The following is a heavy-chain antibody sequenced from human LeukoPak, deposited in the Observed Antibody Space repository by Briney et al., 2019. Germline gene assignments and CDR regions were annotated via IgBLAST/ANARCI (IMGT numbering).Heavy chain of an antibody. CDR1: GFTFSSYA. Sequence: GGSLRLSCAASGFTFSSYAMSWVRQAPGKGLEWVSAISGSGGSTYYADSVRGRFTISRDNSKNTLYLQMNSLRVEDTAVYFCARDPGAFPYFFDSWGQGTLVTVSS. CDR2: ISGSGGST. V-gene: IGHV3-23*01. CDR3: ARDPGAFPYFFDS. D-gene: IGHD4/OR15-4a*01. J-gene: IGHJ4*02.